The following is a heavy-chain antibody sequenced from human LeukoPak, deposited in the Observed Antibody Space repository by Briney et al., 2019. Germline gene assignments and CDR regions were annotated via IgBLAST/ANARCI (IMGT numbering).Heavy chain of an antibody. CDR3: AKYGDCSSTSCYDY. V-gene: IGHV3-23*01. J-gene: IGHJ4*02. CDR1: GFTFSDYY. Sequence: PGGSLRLSCAASGFTFSDYYMSWIRQAPGKGLEWVSAISGSGGSTYYADSVKGRFTISRDNSKNTLYLQMNSLRAEDTAVYYCAKYGDCSSTSCYDYWGQGTLVTVSS. D-gene: IGHD2-2*01. CDR2: ISGSGGST.